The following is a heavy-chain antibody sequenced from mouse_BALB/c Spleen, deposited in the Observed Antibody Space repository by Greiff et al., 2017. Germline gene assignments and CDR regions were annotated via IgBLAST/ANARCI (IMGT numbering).Heavy chain of an antibody. Sequence: EVKLMESGGDLVKPGGSLKLSCAASGFTFSSYGMSWVRQTPDKRLEWVATISSGGSYTYYPDSVKGRFTISRDNAKNTLYLQMSSLKSEDTAMYYCAKYYYGSSPWYFDVWGAGTTVTVSS. J-gene: IGHJ1*01. CDR1: GFTFSSYG. D-gene: IGHD1-1*01. CDR3: AKYYYGSSPWYFDV. CDR2: ISSGGSYT. V-gene: IGHV5-6*01.